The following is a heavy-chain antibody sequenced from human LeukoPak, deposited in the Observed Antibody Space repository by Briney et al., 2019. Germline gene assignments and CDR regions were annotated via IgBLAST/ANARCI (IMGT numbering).Heavy chain of an antibody. V-gene: IGHV1-2*02. CDR1: GYTFTGYY. CDR3: ARDGVGYYDSSGYYYFQH. Sequence: ASVKVSCKASGYTFTGYYMHWERQAPGQGLEWMGWINPNSGGTNYAQKFQGRVTMTRDTSISTAYMELSRLRSDDTAVYYCARDGVGYYDSSGYYYFQHWGQGTLVTVSS. J-gene: IGHJ1*01. D-gene: IGHD3-22*01. CDR2: INPNSGGT.